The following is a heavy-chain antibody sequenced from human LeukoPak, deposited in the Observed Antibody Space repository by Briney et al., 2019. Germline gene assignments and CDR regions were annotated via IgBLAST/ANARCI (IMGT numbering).Heavy chain of an antibody. J-gene: IGHJ6*02. CDR3: ARGLRTVSGATTYYYYGMDV. CDR1: GGSITTYY. Sequence: SETLSLTCTVSGGSITTYYWTWIRQPPGKGLEWIGYVYHTGGTNYNPSLKSRATISVDTSKNQFSLKLSSVTAADTAVYYCARGLRTVSGATTYYYYGMDVWGQGTTVTVSS. V-gene: IGHV4-59*12. CDR2: VYHTGGT. D-gene: IGHD1-26*01.